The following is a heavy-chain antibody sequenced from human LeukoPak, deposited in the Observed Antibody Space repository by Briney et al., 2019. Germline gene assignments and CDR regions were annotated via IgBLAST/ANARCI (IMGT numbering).Heavy chain of an antibody. V-gene: IGHV3-30*18. D-gene: IGHD3-22*01. Sequence: GGSLRLSCAASRFSFSNYAMHWVRQDSGRGLEWLAVISHDGINTYYADSVKGRFTISRDNSKNTLYLQMYSLGAEDTAVYYCAKISGYYPSDYWGQGTLVTVSS. CDR1: RFSFSNYA. CDR2: ISHDGINT. CDR3: AKISGYYPSDY. J-gene: IGHJ4*02.